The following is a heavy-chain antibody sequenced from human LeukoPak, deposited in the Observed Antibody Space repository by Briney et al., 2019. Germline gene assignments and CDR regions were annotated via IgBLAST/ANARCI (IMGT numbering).Heavy chain of an antibody. V-gene: IGHV3-23*01. CDR2: ISGSGGST. Sequence: GGSLRLSCAASGFTFSSYAMSWVRQAPGKGLEWVSAISGSGGSTYYADSVKGRSTISRDNSKNTLYLQMNSLRAEDTAVYYCAKDDSSGYYLVSGAFDIWGQGTMVTVSS. CDR1: GFTFSSYA. CDR3: AKDDSSGYYLVSGAFDI. J-gene: IGHJ3*02. D-gene: IGHD3-22*01.